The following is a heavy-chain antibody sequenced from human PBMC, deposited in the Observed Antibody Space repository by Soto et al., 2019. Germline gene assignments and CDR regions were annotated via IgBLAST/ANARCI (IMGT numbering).Heavy chain of an antibody. CDR1: GFTFSSYW. J-gene: IGHJ5*02. V-gene: IGHV3-74*01. CDR2: INSDGSST. CDR3: ARDYYGSGSYDENWFDP. Sequence: GGSLRLSCAASGFTFSSYWMHWVRQAPGKGLVWVSRINSDGSSTSYADSVKGRFTITRDTSASTAYMELSSLRSEDTAVYYCARDYYGSGSYDENWFDPWGQGTLVTVSS. D-gene: IGHD3-10*01.